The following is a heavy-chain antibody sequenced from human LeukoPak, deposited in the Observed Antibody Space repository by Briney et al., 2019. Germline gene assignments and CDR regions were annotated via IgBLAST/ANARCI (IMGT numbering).Heavy chain of an antibody. D-gene: IGHD3-10*01. V-gene: IGHV1-2*02. CDR1: GYTFTGYY. CDR2: INPNSGGT. J-gene: IGHJ5*02. CDR3: ARDYYGSGSYRENWFDP. Sequence: APVKVSCKASGYTFTGYYMHWVRQAPGQGLEWMGWINPNSGGTNYAQKFQGRVTMTRDTSISTAYMELSRLRSDDTAVYYCARDYYGSGSYRENWFDPWGQGTLVTVSS.